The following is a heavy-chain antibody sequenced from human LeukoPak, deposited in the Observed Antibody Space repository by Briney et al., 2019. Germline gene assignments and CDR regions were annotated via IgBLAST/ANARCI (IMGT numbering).Heavy chain of an antibody. V-gene: IGHV3-74*03. CDR2: VNTDGSST. D-gene: IGHD6-19*01. CDR3: ARQGSAWDYFDY. CDR1: GFTFSSYW. J-gene: IGHJ4*02. Sequence: GGPLRLSCATSGFTFSSYWMHWVRQVPGKGLVWVSRVNTDGSSTTYAESVKGRFTISRDNAKNTLFLQMNSLRAEDTAVYYCARQGSAWDYFDYWGQGTLGPVSS.